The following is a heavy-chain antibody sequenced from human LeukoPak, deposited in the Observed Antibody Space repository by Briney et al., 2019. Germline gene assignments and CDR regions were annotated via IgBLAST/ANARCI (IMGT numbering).Heavy chain of an antibody. Sequence: SVKVSCKASGGTFSSYAISWVRQAPGQGLEWMGRIIPILGIANYAQKFQGRVTITADKSTSTAYMELSSLRSEDTAVYYCARVLAARDSYDYWGQGTLVTVSS. CDR2: IIPILGIA. CDR3: ARVLAARDSYDY. D-gene: IGHD6-25*01. CDR1: GGTFSSYA. J-gene: IGHJ4*02. V-gene: IGHV1-69*04.